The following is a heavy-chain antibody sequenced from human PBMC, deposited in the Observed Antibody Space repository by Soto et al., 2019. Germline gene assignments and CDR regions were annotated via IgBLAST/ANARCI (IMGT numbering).Heavy chain of an antibody. CDR1: GDSVSSNTAA. CDR3: ARVYSSSWCGGMDV. V-gene: IGHV6-1*01. CDR2: THYRSKWYN. Sequence: SQTLSLTCAISGDSVSSNTAAWNWIRQSPSRGLEWLGRTHYRSKWYNDYAVSVKSRITINPDTSKNQFSLQLNPVTPEDTAVYYCARVYSSSWCGGMDVWGQGTTVTVSS. J-gene: IGHJ6*02. D-gene: IGHD6-13*01.